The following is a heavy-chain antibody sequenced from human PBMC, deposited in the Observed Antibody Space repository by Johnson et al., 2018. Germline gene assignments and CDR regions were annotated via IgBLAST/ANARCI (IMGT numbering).Heavy chain of an antibody. V-gene: IGHV4-59*12. Sequence: QVQLQESGPGLVKPSETLSLTCTISGGSFSTYYWSWIRQPPGKGLEWVAYIHYTGSTNYNPSLKSRVTMSVDTSENQFSLKLTSVTAADTAVYYCARGWSAFDFWGQGTMVIVSS. CDR1: GGSFSTYY. D-gene: IGHD1-26*01. CDR3: ARGWSAFDF. J-gene: IGHJ3*01. CDR2: IHYTGST.